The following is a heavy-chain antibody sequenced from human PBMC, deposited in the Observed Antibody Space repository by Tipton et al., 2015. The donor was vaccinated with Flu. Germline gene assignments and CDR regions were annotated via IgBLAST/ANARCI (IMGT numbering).Heavy chain of an antibody. Sequence: GEALSGYSWTWIRQPPGKGLEWIGEINDRGSTNYNPSLKSRVTISVDTSKNQFSLKLTSVTAADTAVYYCARGGYSYGGTFDYWGQGTLVTVSS. CDR1: GEALSGYS. V-gene: IGHV4-34*01. CDR3: ARGGYSYGGTFDY. J-gene: IGHJ4*02. CDR2: INDRGST. D-gene: IGHD5-18*01.